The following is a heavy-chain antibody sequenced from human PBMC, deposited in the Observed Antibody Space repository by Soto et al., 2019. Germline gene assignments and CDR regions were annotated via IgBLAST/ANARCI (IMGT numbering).Heavy chain of an antibody. Sequence: SETLSLTCAVYGGSFSGYYWSWIRQPPGKGLEWIGEINHSGSTNYNPSLKSRVTISVDTSKNQFSLKLSSVTAADTAVYYCARGGKRLLWFGEHNNWFDPWGQGTLVTVSS. CDR2: INHSGST. CDR3: ARGGKRLLWFGEHNNWFDP. V-gene: IGHV4-34*01. J-gene: IGHJ5*02. D-gene: IGHD3-10*01. CDR1: GGSFSGYY.